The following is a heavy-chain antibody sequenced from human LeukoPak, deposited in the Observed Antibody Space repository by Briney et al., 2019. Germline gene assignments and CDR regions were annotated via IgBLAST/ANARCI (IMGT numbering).Heavy chain of an antibody. D-gene: IGHD6-19*01. J-gene: IGHJ4*02. CDR3: VRGYSSGWYLFGDY. V-gene: IGHV3-74*01. CDR1: GFTLSSYW. Sequence: GGSLRLSCAASGFTLSSYWMHWVRQAPGKGLVWVSRIKSDGSTTTYADSVKGRFTISRDNAKNTLNLQMNSLRAEDTAVYYCVRGYSSGWYLFGDYWGQGALVTVSS. CDR2: IKSDGSTT.